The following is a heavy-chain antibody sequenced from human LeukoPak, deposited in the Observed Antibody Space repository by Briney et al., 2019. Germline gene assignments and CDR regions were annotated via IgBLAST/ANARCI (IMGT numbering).Heavy chain of an antibody. CDR1: GFTFSSYG. Sequence: GGSLRLSCAASGFTFSSYGMHWVRQAPGKGLEWVAVISYDGSNKYYADSVKGRFTISRDNSKNTLYLQMNSLRAEDTAVYYCAKELVGRGYSVGGFDYWGQGTLVTVAS. CDR3: AKELVGRGYSVGGFDY. J-gene: IGHJ4*02. D-gene: IGHD5-18*01. CDR2: ISYDGSNK. V-gene: IGHV3-30*18.